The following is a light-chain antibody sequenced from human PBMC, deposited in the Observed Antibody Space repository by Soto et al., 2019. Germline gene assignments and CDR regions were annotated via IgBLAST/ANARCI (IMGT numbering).Light chain of an antibody. CDR1: QSLLNSNGYNY. Sequence: DIVMTQSPLSLPVTPGEPSSISCRSSQSLLNSNGYNYLDWYLQKPGKAPKLLIYKASSLESGVPSRFSGSGSGTEFTLTISSLQPDDFATYYCQQYNSYLWTFGQGTKVDIK. CDR3: QQYNSYLWT. CDR2: KAS. V-gene: IGKV2-28*01. J-gene: IGKJ1*01.